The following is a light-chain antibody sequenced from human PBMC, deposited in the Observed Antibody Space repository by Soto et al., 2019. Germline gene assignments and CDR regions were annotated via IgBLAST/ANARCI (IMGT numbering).Light chain of an antibody. CDR2: KAS. CDR1: QSVSIW. Sequence: DMQMTQTPFTLSASVGDRVTITCRASQSVSIWLAWYQQKPGKAPNLLIYKASSLQSGVPSRFSGSGSGTEFTLTISGLQPEDSATYYCQQHHEYAAWTFGQGTKVDIK. CDR3: QQHHEYAAWT. V-gene: IGKV1-5*03. J-gene: IGKJ1*01.